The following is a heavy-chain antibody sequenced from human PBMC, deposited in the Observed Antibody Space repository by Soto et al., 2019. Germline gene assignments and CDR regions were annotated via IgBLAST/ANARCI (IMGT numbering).Heavy chain of an antibody. CDR1: GGSVGTGAYY. J-gene: IGHJ3*02. V-gene: IGHV4-61*08. Sequence: SETLSLTCRVSGGSVGTGAYYWSWIRQPPGKGLEWIGYTLYSGSPNYNPSLQSLQSRVTISVDTSRNQFSLRLTSVTAADTALYYCARHDYYHRTFDIWGKGTLVTVSS. D-gene: IGHD3-9*01. CDR2: TLYSGSP. CDR3: ARHDYYHRTFDI.